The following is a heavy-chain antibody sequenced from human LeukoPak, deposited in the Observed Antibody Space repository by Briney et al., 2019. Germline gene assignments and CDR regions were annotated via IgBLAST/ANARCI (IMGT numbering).Heavy chain of an antibody. V-gene: IGHV1-8*01. J-gene: IGHJ2*01. Sequence: ASVTVSFTASGYTFTIYDINWVRQATGQGLEWMGWMNPNSGNTGYAQKFQGRVTMTRNTSISTAYMELSSLRSEDTAVYYCARDGTYGDFLWYFDLWGRGTLVTVSS. D-gene: IGHD4-17*01. CDR2: MNPNSGNT. CDR3: ARDGTYGDFLWYFDL. CDR1: GYTFTIYD.